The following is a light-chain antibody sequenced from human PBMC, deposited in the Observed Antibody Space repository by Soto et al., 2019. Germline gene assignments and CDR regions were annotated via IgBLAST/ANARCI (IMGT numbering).Light chain of an antibody. J-gene: IGLJ2*01. Sequence: QSVLTQPPSASGSPGQSVTISCTGTSSDLGDFNYVSWYQQHPGQVPKLMIYEVTKRPSGVPHRFSGSKSGNTASLTVSGLQAEDEADYYCSSRIGGTSVVFGGGTKVTVL. CDR3: SSRIGGTSVV. CDR1: SSDLGDFNY. V-gene: IGLV2-8*01. CDR2: EVT.